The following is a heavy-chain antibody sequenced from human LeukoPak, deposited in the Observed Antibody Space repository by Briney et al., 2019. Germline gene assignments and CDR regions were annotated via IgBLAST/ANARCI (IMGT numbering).Heavy chain of an antibody. D-gene: IGHD6-19*01. CDR2: MNPNSGNT. Sequence: ASVKVSCKASGYTFTSYDINWVRQATGQGLEWMGWMNPNSGNTGYAQKFQGRVTMTRNTSISTAYMELSSLRSEDTAVYYRASGRSSSGWYEGPWGQGTLVTVSS. V-gene: IGHV1-8*01. CDR3: ASGRSSSGWYEGP. CDR1: GYTFTSYD. J-gene: IGHJ5*02.